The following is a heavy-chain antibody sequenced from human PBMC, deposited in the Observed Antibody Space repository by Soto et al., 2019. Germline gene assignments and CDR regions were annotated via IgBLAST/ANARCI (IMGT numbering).Heavy chain of an antibody. V-gene: IGHV4-39*01. D-gene: IGHD6-6*01. CDR3: ASLPYSSSSTAFDY. CDR2: IYYSGST. Sequence: ASETLSLTCTVSGGSISSSSYYWGWIRQPPGKGLEWIGSIYYSGSTYYNPSLKSRVTISVDTSKNQFSLKLSSVTAADTAVYYCASLPYSSSSTAFDYWGQGTLVTVSS. J-gene: IGHJ4*02. CDR1: GGSISSSSYY.